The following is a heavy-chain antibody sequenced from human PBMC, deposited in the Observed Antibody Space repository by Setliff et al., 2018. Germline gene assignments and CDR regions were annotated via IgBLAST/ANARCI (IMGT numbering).Heavy chain of an antibody. D-gene: IGHD3-3*01. Sequence: PSETLSLTCTVSGGSISSSSYCWGWIRQPPGKGLEWIGSIYYSGSTYHNPSLKSRVTISVDTSKNQFSLKLSSVTAADTAVYYCARDEFLEGSYYYYYYMDVWGKGTTVTGS. CDR3: ARDEFLEGSYYYYYYMDV. CDR2: IYYSGST. J-gene: IGHJ6*03. V-gene: IGHV4-39*02. CDR1: GGSISSSSYC.